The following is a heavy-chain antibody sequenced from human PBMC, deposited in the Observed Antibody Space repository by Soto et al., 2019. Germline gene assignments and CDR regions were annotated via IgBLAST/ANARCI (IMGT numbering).Heavy chain of an antibody. CDR2: IYSGGST. Sequence: EVQLVESGGGLVQPGGSLRLSCAASGFTVSSNYVSWVRQAPGEGLEWVSVIYSGGSTIYADSVKGRFTISRDNSKNTLYLQMNSLRAEDTAMYECARGHIAAAGHFDYWGQGTLVTVSS. J-gene: IGHJ4*02. V-gene: IGHV3-66*01. D-gene: IGHD6-13*01. CDR3: ARGHIAAAGHFDY. CDR1: GFTVSSNY.